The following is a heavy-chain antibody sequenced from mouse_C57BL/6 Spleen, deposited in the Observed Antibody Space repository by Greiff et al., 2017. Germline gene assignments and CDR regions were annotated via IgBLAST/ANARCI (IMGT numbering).Heavy chain of an antibody. D-gene: IGHD2-3*01. Sequence: QVQLQQSGAELVRPGASVTLSCKASGYTFTDYEMPWVKQTPVHGLEWIGAIDPETGGTAYNQKFKGKAILTADKSASTAYMEFRSLTSEDSAVYYCTRGGWLLRYFDYWGQGTTLTVSS. J-gene: IGHJ2*01. CDR1: GYTFTDYE. CDR2: IDPETGGT. V-gene: IGHV1-15*01. CDR3: TRGGWLLRYFDY.